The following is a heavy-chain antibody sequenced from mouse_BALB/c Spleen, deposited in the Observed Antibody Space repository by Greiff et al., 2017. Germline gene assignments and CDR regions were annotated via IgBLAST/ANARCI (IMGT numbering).Heavy chain of an antibody. Sequence: DVQLQESGPGLVKPSQSLSLTCTVTGYSITSDYAWNWIRQFPGNKLEWMGYISYSGSTSYNPSLKSRISITRDTSKNQFFLQLNSVTTEDTATYYCARSRGKGDAMDYWGQGTSVTVSS. D-gene: IGHD1-3*01. CDR2: ISYSGST. CDR3: ARSRGKGDAMDY. J-gene: IGHJ4*01. CDR1: GYSITSDYA. V-gene: IGHV3-2*02.